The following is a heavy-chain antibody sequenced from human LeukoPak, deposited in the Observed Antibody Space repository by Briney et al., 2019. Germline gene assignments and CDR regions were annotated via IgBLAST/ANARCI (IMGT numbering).Heavy chain of an antibody. D-gene: IGHD5-18*01. Sequence: LTGGSLRLSCAASGFTFSSYAMGWVRQAPGKGLEWVSGISGSGHSTYYADSVKGRFTISRDNSKKTLYLQMNSLRADDTAAYYCAKDLLEDTAMSYHDYWGQGTLATVSS. CDR3: AKDLLEDTAMSYHDY. CDR2: ISGSGHST. J-gene: IGHJ4*02. V-gene: IGHV3-23*01. CDR1: GFTFSSYA.